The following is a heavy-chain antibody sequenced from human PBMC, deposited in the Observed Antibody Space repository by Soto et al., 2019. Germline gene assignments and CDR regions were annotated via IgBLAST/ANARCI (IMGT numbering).Heavy chain of an antibody. CDR2: INPNSGGT. CDR1: GYTFTGYY. CDR3: ARGRNFLDLLDY. J-gene: IGHJ4*02. V-gene: IGHV1-2*02. D-gene: IGHD3-3*01. Sequence: GASVNVSCKSSGYTFTGYYIHWVRQAPGQGLEWMGWINPNSGGTNYAHKFQGRVAMTRNTSISSVSMDLRRLRFDDTAVYYCARGRNFLDLLDYWGQGTQVTVSS.